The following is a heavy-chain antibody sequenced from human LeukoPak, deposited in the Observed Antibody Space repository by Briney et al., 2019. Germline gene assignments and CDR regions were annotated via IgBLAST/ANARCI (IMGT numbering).Heavy chain of an antibody. J-gene: IGHJ4*01. CDR1: GFTFNKYA. Sequence: GGSLRLSCAASGFTFNKYAMSWVRQAPGKGLEWVSSLTSSGGSTDYADSVRGRFTISRDNSRNTLSLQMNSLRVEDTAVYYCAKLFYDSNTYSFDSWGHGTLVTVSS. V-gene: IGHV3-23*01. CDR3: AKLFYDSNTYSFDS. CDR2: LTSSGGST. D-gene: IGHD3-22*01.